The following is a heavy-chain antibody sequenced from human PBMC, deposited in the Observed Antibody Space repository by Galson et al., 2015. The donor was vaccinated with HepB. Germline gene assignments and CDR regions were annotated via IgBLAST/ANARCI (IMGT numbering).Heavy chain of an antibody. CDR1: GVTFSNYA. J-gene: IGHJ4*02. CDR3: ARQFDSSGYYAY. V-gene: IGHV1-69*13. Sequence: SVKVSCKASGVTFSNYAISWLRQAPGQGAEWMGGIIPLFGSASYAQKLQGRVTITADESTSTTYMELRSLRSEDTALYYCARQFDSSGYYAYWGQGTLVTVSS. D-gene: IGHD3-22*01. CDR2: IIPLFGSA.